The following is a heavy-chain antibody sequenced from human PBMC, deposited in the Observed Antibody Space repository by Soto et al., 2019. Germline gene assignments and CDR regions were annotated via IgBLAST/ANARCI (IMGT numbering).Heavy chain of an antibody. D-gene: IGHD2-2*01. CDR3: ARVVPGAEAWFGP. J-gene: IGHJ5*02. Sequence: ASVKVSCKTSGYTFSNYGITWVRQATGQPLEWLGWISLYSDGTNYAQKFQGRVSMTTDTSTTTASMELRSLRSDDTAVYYCARVVPGAEAWFGPWGQGTLVTVSS. CDR1: GYTFSNYG. CDR2: ISLYSDGT. V-gene: IGHV1-18*01.